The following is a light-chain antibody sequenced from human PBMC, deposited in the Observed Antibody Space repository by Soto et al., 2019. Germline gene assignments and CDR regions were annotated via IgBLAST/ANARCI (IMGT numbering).Light chain of an antibody. Sequence: EIVLTQSPATLSLSPGERATLSCRTSQSVSSHFAWYQQKPGRAPRLLIYDASNRATGIPARFIGSGSGTDFTLTISSLEPEDFAVYYCQQRSNWPITFGQGTRLEIK. CDR3: QQRSNWPIT. J-gene: IGKJ5*01. V-gene: IGKV3-11*01. CDR2: DAS. CDR1: QSVSSH.